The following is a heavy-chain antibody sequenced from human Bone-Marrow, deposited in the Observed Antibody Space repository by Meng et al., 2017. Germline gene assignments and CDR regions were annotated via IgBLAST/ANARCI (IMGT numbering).Heavy chain of an antibody. J-gene: IGHJ4*02. CDR2: IYYSGST. CDR1: GGSISSSSFY. CDR3: ARHRDGGSYPLDY. D-gene: IGHD1-26*01. V-gene: IGHV4-39*01. Sequence: QLQLQESSPGLVKPSQTLSLTCPVSGGSISSSSFYWGWIRQPPGKGLEWIGSIYYSGSTYYNPSLKSRVTISVDTSKNQFSLKLTSVTAADTAVYYCARHRDGGSYPLDYWGQGTLVTVSS.